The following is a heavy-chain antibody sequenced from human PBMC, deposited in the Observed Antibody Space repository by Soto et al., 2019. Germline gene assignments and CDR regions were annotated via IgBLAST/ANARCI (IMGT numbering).Heavy chain of an antibody. J-gene: IGHJ6*02. Sequence: QVQLVQSGAEVKKPGASVKVSCKASGYSFTSHGISWVRQAPGQGLEWMGWISAYNGNTNYAQKLQGRVTMTTDTSTSTGYMELRSPRSDDTAVYYCARDNGFGESDVWGQGTTVTVSS. CDR3: ARDNGFGESDV. CDR1: GYSFTSHG. CDR2: ISAYNGNT. D-gene: IGHD3-10*01. V-gene: IGHV1-18*01.